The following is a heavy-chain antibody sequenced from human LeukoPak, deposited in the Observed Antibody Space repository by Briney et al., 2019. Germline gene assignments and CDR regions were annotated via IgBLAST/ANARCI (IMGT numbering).Heavy chain of an antibody. Sequence: SETLSLTCTVSNGSASPYYWSWIRQPAGQGLEWIGRIYITGSTTYSPSLKSRVAMSIDTSKNQFSLNLSSVTAADTAVYFCARGSRRSYFDYWGPGALVLVSS. CDR3: ARGSRRSYFDY. J-gene: IGHJ4*02. CDR1: NGSASPYY. V-gene: IGHV4-4*07. CDR2: IYITGST.